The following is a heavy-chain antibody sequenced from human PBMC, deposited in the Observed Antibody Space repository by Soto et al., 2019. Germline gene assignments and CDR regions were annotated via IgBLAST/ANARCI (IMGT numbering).Heavy chain of an antibody. J-gene: IGHJ6*03. Sequence: QVQLVQSGAEVKKPGSSVKVSCKASGGTFSSYTINWERQAPGQGLEWMGRIIPIFGMANYAQKFQGRVTITADESTSTAYMQLSSLRSEDTGLYYCAREEAQYQLLHSYYYMDVWGKGTTVTVSS. CDR3: AREEAQYQLLHSYYYMDV. CDR2: IIPIFGMA. D-gene: IGHD2-2*01. CDR1: GGTFSSYT. V-gene: IGHV1-69*08.